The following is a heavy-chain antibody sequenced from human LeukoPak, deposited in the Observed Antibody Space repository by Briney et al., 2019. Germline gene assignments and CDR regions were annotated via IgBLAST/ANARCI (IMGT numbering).Heavy chain of an antibody. V-gene: IGHV4-61*01. CDR1: GGSVSSGSYY. J-gene: IGHJ4*02. CDR2: IYYSGST. D-gene: IGHD4-17*01. Sequence: PSETLSLTCTVSGGSVSSGSYYWSWIRQPPGKGLEWIGYIYYSGSTNYNPSLKSRVTISVDTSKNQFSLKLSSVTAADTAVYYCAREEEGLYGDYVVFDYWGQGTLVTVSS. CDR3: AREEEGLYGDYVVFDY.